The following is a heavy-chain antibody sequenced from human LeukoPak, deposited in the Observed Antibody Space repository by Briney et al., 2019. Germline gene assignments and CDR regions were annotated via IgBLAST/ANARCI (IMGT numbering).Heavy chain of an antibody. CDR3: ARGWGDAETEYFQH. J-gene: IGHJ1*01. V-gene: IGHV3-53*01. D-gene: IGHD2-21*01. CDR1: GFTVSSNY. CDR2: IYSGGST. Sequence: GGSLRLSCAASGFTVSSNYMSWVRQAPGKGLEWVSVIYSGGSTYYADSVKGRFTISRDNSKNTLYLQMNSLRAEDTAVYYCARGWGDAETEYFQHWGQGTLVTVSS.